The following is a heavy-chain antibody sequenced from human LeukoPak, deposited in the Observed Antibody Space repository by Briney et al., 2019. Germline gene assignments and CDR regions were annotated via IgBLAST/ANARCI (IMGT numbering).Heavy chain of an antibody. CDR3: ARLAVAGIYYYYGMDV. Sequence: ASVKVSCKASGYTFTSYDINWVRQATGQGLEWMGWMNPNSGNTGYAQKFQGRVTMTTDTSTSTAYMELRSLRSDDTAVYYCARLAVAGIYYYYGMDVWGQGATVTVSS. V-gene: IGHV1-8*01. CDR2: MNPNSGNT. CDR1: GYTFTSYD. D-gene: IGHD6-19*01. J-gene: IGHJ6*02.